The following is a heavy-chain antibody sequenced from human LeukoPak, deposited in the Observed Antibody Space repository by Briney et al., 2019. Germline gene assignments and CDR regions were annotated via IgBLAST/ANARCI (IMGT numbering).Heavy chain of an antibody. V-gene: IGHV1-69*05. J-gene: IGHJ4*02. CDR2: IIPIFGTA. D-gene: IGHD1-26*01. Sequence: GSSVKVSCKASGGTFNSYAINWVRQAPGQGLEWMGGIIPIFGTANYAQKFQGRVTITTDESTSPAYMELSSLRSEDTAVYYGASPRSSYSGSYLYYFDYWGQGTLVTVSS. CDR1: GGTFNSYA. CDR3: ASPRSSYSGSYLYYFDY.